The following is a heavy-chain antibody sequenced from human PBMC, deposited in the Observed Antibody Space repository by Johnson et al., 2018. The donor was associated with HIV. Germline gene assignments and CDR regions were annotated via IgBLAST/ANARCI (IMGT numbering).Heavy chain of an antibody. J-gene: IGHJ3*02. CDR1: GFTFSGYG. CDR2: IWFDGSNK. CDR3: AKEGITMEVDI. V-gene: IGHV3-33*06. D-gene: IGHD3-10*01. Sequence: QVQVLESGGGVVQPGKSLRLSCAASGFTFSGYGMHWVRQAPGKGLEWVAVIWFDGSNKYYADSVKGRFTISRDNSKNTLYLQMNSLRAEDTAVYYCAKEGITMEVDIWGQGTMVTVSS.